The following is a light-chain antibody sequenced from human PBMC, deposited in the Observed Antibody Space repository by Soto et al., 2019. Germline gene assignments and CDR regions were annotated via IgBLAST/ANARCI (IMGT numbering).Light chain of an antibody. V-gene: IGKV4-1*01. CDR3: QQYYSTPYT. CDR2: WAS. CDR1: QSVFFSSNNNNY. J-gene: IGKJ2*01. Sequence: DIVMTQSPDSLAVSVGERATINCKSSQSVFFSSNNNNYLAWYQQKPGQPPRLLISWASTRQSGVPDRFSGSGSGTDFTLTISSLQAEDVAVYYCQQYYSTPYTFGPGTKLEIK.